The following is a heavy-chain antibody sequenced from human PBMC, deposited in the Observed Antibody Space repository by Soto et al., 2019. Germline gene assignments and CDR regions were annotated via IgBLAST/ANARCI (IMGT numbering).Heavy chain of an antibody. D-gene: IGHD3-16*01. J-gene: IGHJ6*02. CDR1: GYTFTSYA. V-gene: IGHV1-3*01. CDR2: INAGNGNT. Sequence: ASVKVSCKASGYTFTSYAIHWVRQAPGQRLEWMGWINAGNGNTKYSQKLQDRVTLTTDTSTSTAYMELTSLRSNDTAIYYCAMVDVYVTPSPQDVWGQGTTVTVSS. CDR3: AMVDVYVTPSPQDV.